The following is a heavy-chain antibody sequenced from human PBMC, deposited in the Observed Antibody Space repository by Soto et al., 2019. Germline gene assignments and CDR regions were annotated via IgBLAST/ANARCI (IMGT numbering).Heavy chain of an antibody. CDR2: FVPLFGTT. CDR1: GGTFSGYV. V-gene: IGHV1-69*01. J-gene: IGHJ4*02. CDR3: ATHGHGVPSPPYFDN. Sequence: QLVQSGSEVKKPGSSVKVSCQASGGTFSGYVVTWVRQAPGQGLEWMGEFVPLFGTTKYARTFPGGLTITAEESTSPGYMELTTLKSDDTAAYYCATHGHGVPSPPYFDNWGQGTLVTSSS.